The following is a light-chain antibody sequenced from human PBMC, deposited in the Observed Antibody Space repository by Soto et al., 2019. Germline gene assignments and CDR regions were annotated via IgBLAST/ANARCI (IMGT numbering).Light chain of an antibody. Sequence: EIVLTQSPGTLSLSPGERATLSCRASQSVSSSSLAWYQQKPGQAPRLLIYGASSRATGIPERFSGSGSGTDFTLTISRLEAEDFAVFYCQQYGSSPYTFGRGPKLEIK. CDR1: QSVSSSS. V-gene: IGKV3-20*01. J-gene: IGKJ2*01. CDR3: QQYGSSPYT. CDR2: GAS.